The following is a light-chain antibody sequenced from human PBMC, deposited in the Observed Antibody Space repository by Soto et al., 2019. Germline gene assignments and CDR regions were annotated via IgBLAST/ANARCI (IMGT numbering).Light chain of an antibody. Sequence: EIVLTQSPGTLSLSPGERATLSCRASQSVSSNYLDLYQHKPGQAPRLLICGASSRATGIPDRFSGSGSGTDFTLTISRLEPEDFAVYYCQQYGSSPPATFGQGTKVEIK. CDR2: GAS. J-gene: IGKJ1*01. V-gene: IGKV3-20*01. CDR1: QSVSSNY. CDR3: QQYGSSPPAT.